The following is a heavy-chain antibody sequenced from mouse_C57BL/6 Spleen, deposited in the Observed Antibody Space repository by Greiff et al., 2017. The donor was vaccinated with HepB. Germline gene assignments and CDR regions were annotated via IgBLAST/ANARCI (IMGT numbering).Heavy chain of an antibody. V-gene: IGHV1-74*01. CDR1: GYTFTSYW. CDR2: IHPSDSDT. J-gene: IGHJ3*01. CDR3: AMNYGPAWFAY. Sequence: QVQLQQPGAELVKPGASVKVSCKASGYTFTSYWMHWVKQRPGQGLEWIGRIHPSDSDTNYNQKFKGKATLTVDKSSSTAYMQLSSLTSEDSAVYYCAMNYGPAWFAYWGQGTLVTVSA. D-gene: IGHD1-1*01.